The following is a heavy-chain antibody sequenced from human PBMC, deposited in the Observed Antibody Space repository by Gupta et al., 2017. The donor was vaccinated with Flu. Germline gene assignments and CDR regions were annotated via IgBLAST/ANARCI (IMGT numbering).Heavy chain of an antibody. CDR2: IRDKGNGGTT. D-gene: IGHD6-25*01. V-gene: IGHV3-72*01. CDR1: GFSLSDHY. J-gene: IGHJ3*02. Sequence: DVQLVESGGGLVQPGGSLRLSCAASGFSLSDHYVDWVRQAPGKGLEWIGRIRDKGNGGTTVYAASVEGRFTVSRDDSNNILFLQMSSLKRDDSAKYYCASTTNYASGWDAFEIWGQGTEVSVSS. CDR3: ASTTNYASGWDAFEI.